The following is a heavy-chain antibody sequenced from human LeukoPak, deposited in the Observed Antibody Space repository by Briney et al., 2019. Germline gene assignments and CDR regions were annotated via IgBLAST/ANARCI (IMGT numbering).Heavy chain of an antibody. D-gene: IGHD6-13*01. J-gene: IGHJ4*02. CDR1: GFTFSSYA. V-gene: IGHV3-23*01. CDR3: AKVPGPYSSSSYKIDY. CDR2: ISGSGGST. Sequence: PGGSLRLSCAASGFTFSSYAMSWVRQAPGKGLEWVSAISGSGGSTYYADSVKGRFIISRDNSKNTLYLQMNSLRAEDTAVYYCAKVPGPYSSSSYKIDYWGQGTLVTVSS.